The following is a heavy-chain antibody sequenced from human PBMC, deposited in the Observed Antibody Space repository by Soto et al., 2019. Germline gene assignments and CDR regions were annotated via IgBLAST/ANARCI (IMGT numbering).Heavy chain of an antibody. CDR1: GGTFSSYA. J-gene: IGHJ5*02. CDR2: IIPIFGTA. D-gene: IGHD3-10*01. Sequence: QVQLVQSGAEVKKPGSSVKVSCKASGGTFSSYAISWLRQAPGQGLEWMGGIIPIFGTANYAQKFQGRVTITADESTSTAYMELSSLRSEDTAVYYCARSAFSITMVRGVSSNWFDTWGQGTLVTVSS. V-gene: IGHV1-69*01. CDR3: ARSAFSITMVRGVSSNWFDT.